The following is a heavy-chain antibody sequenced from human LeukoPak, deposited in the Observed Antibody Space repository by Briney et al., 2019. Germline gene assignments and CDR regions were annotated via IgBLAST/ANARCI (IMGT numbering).Heavy chain of an antibody. V-gene: IGHV3-20*04. J-gene: IGHJ4*02. D-gene: IGHD5-18*01. CDR2: INWNGGST. CDR1: GFTFDDYG. Sequence: PGGSLRLSCAASGFTFDDYGMGWVRQAPGKGLEWVSGINWNGGSTGYADSVKGRFTISRDNAKNSLYLQMNSLRAEDTTLYYCARGRGYSYGPTTYYFDYWGRGTLVTVSS. CDR3: ARGRGYSYGPTTYYFDY.